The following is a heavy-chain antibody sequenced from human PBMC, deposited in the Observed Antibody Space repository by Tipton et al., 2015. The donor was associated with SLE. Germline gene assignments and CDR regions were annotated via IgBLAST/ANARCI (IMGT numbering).Heavy chain of an antibody. CDR1: GGSISSSSYY. Sequence: GLVKPSETLSLTCTVSGGSISSSSYYWGWIRQPPGKGLEWIGSIYYSGSTYYNPSLKSRVTISVDTSKDQFSLKLSSVTAADTAVYYCARGVGATFDYWGQGTLVTVAS. CDR3: ARGVGATFDY. CDR2: IYYSGST. D-gene: IGHD1-26*01. J-gene: IGHJ4*02. V-gene: IGHV4-39*01.